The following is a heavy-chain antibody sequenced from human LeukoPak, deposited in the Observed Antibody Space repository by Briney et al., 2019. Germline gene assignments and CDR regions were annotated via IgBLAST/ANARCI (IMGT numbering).Heavy chain of an antibody. CDR3: AKGGSPSCYSSSGY. CDR2: INSDGSSI. CDR1: GFTFSNYW. D-gene: IGHD2-2*01. Sequence: GGSLRLSCAASGFTFSNYWMHWVRQAPGKGLVWVSRINSDGSSIIYADSVKGRFTISRDNAKNTLYLQMNSLRGEDTAVYYCAKGGSPSCYSSSGYWGQGTLVTVSS. J-gene: IGHJ4*02. V-gene: IGHV3-74*01.